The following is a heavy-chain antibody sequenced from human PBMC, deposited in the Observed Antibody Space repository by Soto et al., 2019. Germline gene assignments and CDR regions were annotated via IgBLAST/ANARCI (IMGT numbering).Heavy chain of an antibody. CDR3: SREVYCGNDAFYI. J-gene: IGHJ3*02. Sequence: QVQLQESGPGLVKPSETLSLTCTVSGGSISSYYWSWIRQPPGKGLEWIGYIYYSGSTNYNPSLKSRVTIPVDTSQNHISMKLSSVPPADTAEYYGSREVYCGNDAFYIWGQGTTVTVSS. D-gene: IGHD2-21*01. V-gene: IGHV4-59*01. CDR1: GGSISSYY. CDR2: IYYSGST.